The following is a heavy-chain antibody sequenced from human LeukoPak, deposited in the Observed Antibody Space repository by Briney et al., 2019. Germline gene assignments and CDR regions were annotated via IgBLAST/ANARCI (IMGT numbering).Heavy chain of an antibody. CDR2: INPNSGGT. J-gene: IGHJ4*02. CDR1: GYTFTGYY. D-gene: IGHD5-24*01. Sequence: ASVKVSCKASGYTFTGYYMHWVRQAAGQGLEWMGRINPNSGGTNYAQKFQGRVTMTRDTSISTAYMELSRLRSDDTAVYYCARGYVEMATMGQGYWGQGTLVTVSS. V-gene: IGHV1-2*06. CDR3: ARGYVEMATMGQGY.